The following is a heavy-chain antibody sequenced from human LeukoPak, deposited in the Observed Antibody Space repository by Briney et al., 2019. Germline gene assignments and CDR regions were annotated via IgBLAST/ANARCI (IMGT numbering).Heavy chain of an antibody. CDR3: ARDGGGFDY. D-gene: IGHD3-10*01. Sequence: GGSLRLSCVVSGFTFSRYGMYWVRQAPGKGLEWVAVIWYDGSNKYYADSVKGRFTISRDNSKNTLYLQMNSLRAEDTAVHYCARDGGGFDYWGQGTLVTVSS. CDR2: IWYDGSNK. J-gene: IGHJ4*02. CDR1: GFTFSRYG. V-gene: IGHV3-33*07.